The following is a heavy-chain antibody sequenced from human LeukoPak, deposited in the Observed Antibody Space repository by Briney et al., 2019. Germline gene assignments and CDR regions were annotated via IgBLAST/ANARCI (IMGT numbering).Heavy chain of an antibody. CDR1: GYTFTSYG. V-gene: IGHV5-51*01. CDR2: IYPGDSDT. Sequence: ASVKVSCKASGYTFTSYGISWVRQMPGRGLEWMGIIYPGDSDTRYSPSFQGQVTISADKSISTAYLQWSSLKASDTAMYYCARASIMGATQSPFDYWGQGTLVTVSS. J-gene: IGHJ4*02. CDR3: ARASIMGATQSPFDY. D-gene: IGHD1-26*01.